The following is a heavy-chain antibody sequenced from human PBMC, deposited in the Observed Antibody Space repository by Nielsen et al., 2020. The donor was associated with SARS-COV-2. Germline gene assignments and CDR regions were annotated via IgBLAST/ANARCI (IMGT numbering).Heavy chain of an antibody. V-gene: IGHV3-48*02. CDR2: ISSSSSTI. Sequence: GESLKISCAASGFTFSSYSMNWVRQAPGKGLEWVSYISSSSSTIYYADSVKGRFTISRDNAKNSLYLQMNSLRDEDTAVYYCARVLAYDYVWGSYRHWGQGTLVTVFS. CDR3: ARVLAYDYVWGSYRH. CDR1: GFTFSSYS. J-gene: IGHJ4*02. D-gene: IGHD3-16*02.